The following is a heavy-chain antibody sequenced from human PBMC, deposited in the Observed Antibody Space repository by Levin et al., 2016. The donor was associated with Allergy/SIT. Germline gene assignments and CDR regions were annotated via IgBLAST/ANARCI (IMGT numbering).Heavy chain of an antibody. CDR1: GFTFSDYS. D-gene: IGHD1-26*01. J-gene: IGHJ4*02. V-gene: IGHV3-21*01. CDR2: IGSISNYI. CDR3: ARGNLGAGHF. Sequence: GGSLRLSCATSGFTFSDYSMNWVRQGPGKGLEWVSTIGSISNYIYNADSVKGRFTISRDNAKKSLYLQMNSLRVEDTGVYYCARGNLGAGHFWGQGTLVTVSS.